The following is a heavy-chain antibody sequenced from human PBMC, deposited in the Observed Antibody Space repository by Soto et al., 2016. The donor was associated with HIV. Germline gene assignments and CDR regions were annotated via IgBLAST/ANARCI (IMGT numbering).Heavy chain of an antibody. CDR1: GFTVRTNS. D-gene: IGHD2-15*01. CDR3: ASTLVLRATLDY. CDR2: IHSGGNT. Sequence: EVQLVESGGGLVQSGGSLRLSCAASGFTVRTNSMNWVRQAPGKGLEWVSIIHSGGNTDYADSAKGRFSISRDISKNTVFLQMTSLRVEDTAVYYCASTLVLRATLDYWGQGALVAVSS. J-gene: IGHJ4*02. V-gene: IGHV3-66*01.